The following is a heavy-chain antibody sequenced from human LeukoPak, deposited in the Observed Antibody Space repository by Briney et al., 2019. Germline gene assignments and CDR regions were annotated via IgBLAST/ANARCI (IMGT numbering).Heavy chain of an antibody. J-gene: IGHJ3*02. CDR3: ARVRGSSGWNPLGAFDI. CDR2: INHSGST. D-gene: IGHD6-19*01. V-gene: IGHV4-34*01. Sequence: SETLSLTCAVYGGSFSGYYWSWIRQPPGKGLEWIGEINHSGSTNYNPSLKSRVTISVDTSKNQFSLKLSSVTAADTAVYYCARVRGSSGWNPLGAFDIWGQGTMVTVSS. CDR1: GGSFSGYY.